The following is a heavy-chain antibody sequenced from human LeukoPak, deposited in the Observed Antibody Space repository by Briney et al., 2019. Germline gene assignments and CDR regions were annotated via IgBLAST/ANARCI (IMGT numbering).Heavy chain of an antibody. D-gene: IGHD3-22*01. CDR3: ASVVIGYYYYYMDV. V-gene: IGHV1-18*01. CDR2: ISAYNGNT. Sequence: ASVKVSCKASGYTFTSYGISWVRQAPGQGLEWMGWISAYNGNTNYAQKLQGRVTMTTDTSTSTAYMELRSLRSDDTAVYYCASVVIGYYYYYMDVWGKGTTVTVSS. J-gene: IGHJ6*03. CDR1: GYTFTSYG.